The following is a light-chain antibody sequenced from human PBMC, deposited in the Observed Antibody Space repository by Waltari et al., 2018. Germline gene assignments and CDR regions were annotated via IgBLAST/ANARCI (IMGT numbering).Light chain of an antibody. V-gene: IGKV1-5*03. Sequence: DIQMTQSPSTLSASVGDRVTITCRASQSVSNLLAWYQQKPGKAPKFLIYKVSVLVGGVPSRFSGSGSGTEFSLTINNLQPDDFATYFCQQYNGYPLTFGGGTKVEIK. CDR1: QSVSNL. CDR3: QQYNGYPLT. J-gene: IGKJ4*01. CDR2: KVS.